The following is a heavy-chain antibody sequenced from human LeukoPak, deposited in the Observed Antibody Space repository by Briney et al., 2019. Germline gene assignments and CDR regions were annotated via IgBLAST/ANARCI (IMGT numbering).Heavy chain of an antibody. Sequence: GGSLRLSCAASRFSFSNYWMHWVRQAPGKGLVWVSRVKSDGSNPSYADSVKGRFTISRDNAENMLYLQMNTLGAEDTAVYYCARDIVSGSGSLDYWGQRTLDTVSS. J-gene: IGHJ4*02. CDR3: ARDIVSGSGSLDY. CDR2: VKSDGSNP. CDR1: RFSFSNYW. D-gene: IGHD3-10*01. V-gene: IGHV3-74*01.